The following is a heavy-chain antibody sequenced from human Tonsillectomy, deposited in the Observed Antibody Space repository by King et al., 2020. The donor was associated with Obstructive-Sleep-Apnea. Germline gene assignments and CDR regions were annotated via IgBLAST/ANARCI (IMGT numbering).Heavy chain of an antibody. V-gene: IGHV3-23*04. J-gene: IGHJ4*02. Sequence: VQLVESGGGLVQPGGSLRLSCAASGFNFASYAMTWVRQAPGKGLEWVSVVTGGGGATYYADSVKGRFTISRDNSKSTLYLEMSSLRAEDAAVYYCAKRLIHSSSSGIFDSWGQGTLVTVSS. D-gene: IGHD6-6*01. CDR1: GFNFASYA. CDR2: VTGGGGAT. CDR3: AKRLIHSSSSGIFDS.